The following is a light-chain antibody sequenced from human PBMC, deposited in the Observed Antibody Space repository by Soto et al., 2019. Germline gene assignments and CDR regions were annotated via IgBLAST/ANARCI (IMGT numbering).Light chain of an antibody. V-gene: IGLV2-8*01. CDR3: CSYAGSNNFYV. CDR2: EVS. J-gene: IGLJ1*01. Sequence: QSALTQPPSASGSPGQSVTISCTGTSSDVGGHSYVSWYQQHPGKAPKLMLYEVSKRPSGVPDRFSGSKSGNTASLTVSALQAEDEADYYCCSYAGSNNFYVFGTGTKVTVL. CDR1: SSDVGGHSY.